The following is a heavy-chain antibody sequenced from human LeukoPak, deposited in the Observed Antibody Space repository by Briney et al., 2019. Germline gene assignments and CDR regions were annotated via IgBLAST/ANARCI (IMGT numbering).Heavy chain of an antibody. CDR2: INHSGST. Sequence: SETLSLTCAVYGGSFSGYYWSWIRQPPGKGLEWIGEINHSGSTNYNPSLKSRVTISRDTPKSQFFLKLSSVTAADTAVYYCARVPGLYYDMLTGYGSGWFDPWGQGILVTVSS. D-gene: IGHD3-9*01. CDR3: ARVPGLYYDMLTGYGSGWFDP. J-gene: IGHJ5*02. V-gene: IGHV4-34*01. CDR1: GGSFSGYY.